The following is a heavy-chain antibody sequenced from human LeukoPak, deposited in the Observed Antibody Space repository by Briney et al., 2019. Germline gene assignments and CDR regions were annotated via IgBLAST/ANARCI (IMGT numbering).Heavy chain of an antibody. J-gene: IGHJ4*02. D-gene: IGHD6-19*01. CDR1: GGTFSSYA. Sequence: ASVKVSCKASGGTFSSYAISWVRQAPGQGLEWMGGIIPIFGTANYAQKFQGRVTITADESTSTAYMELSSLRSEDTAVYYCAREDHQGYSSGWYGFDYWGQGTLVTVSS. CDR2: IIPIFGTA. CDR3: AREDHQGYSSGWYGFDY. V-gene: IGHV1-69*13.